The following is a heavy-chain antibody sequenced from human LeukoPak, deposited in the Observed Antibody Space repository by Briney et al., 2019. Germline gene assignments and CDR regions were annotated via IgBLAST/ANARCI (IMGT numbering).Heavy chain of an antibody. CDR1: GYTFTSSY. Sequence: ASVKVSCKASGYTFTSSYMYWVRQAPGQGLEWMGIINPSRGNTNYAQRFQGRVTMTRDMSTSTVYMELSSLRSEDTAVYYCARGGHVRVYDSSAYYGHEWGQGTLVTVSS. D-gene: IGHD3-22*01. V-gene: IGHV1-46*01. CDR3: ARGGHVRVYDSSAYYGHE. CDR2: INPSRGNT. J-gene: IGHJ4*02.